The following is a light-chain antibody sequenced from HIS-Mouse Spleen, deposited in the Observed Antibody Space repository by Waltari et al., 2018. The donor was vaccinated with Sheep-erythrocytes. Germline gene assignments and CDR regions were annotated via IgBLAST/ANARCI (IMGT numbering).Light chain of an antibody. CDR3: CSYAGSFWV. Sequence: SALTQPASVSASPGQSITIPCTGTSSDFGSYNLFSWYQQHPGKAPKLMIYEGSKRPSGVSNRFSGSKSGNTASLTISGLQAEDEADYYCCSYAGSFWVFGGGTKLTVL. J-gene: IGLJ3*02. CDR2: EGS. CDR1: SSDFGSYNL. V-gene: IGLV2-23*01.